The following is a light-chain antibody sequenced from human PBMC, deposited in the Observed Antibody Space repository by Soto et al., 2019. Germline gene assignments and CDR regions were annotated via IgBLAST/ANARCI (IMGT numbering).Light chain of an antibody. V-gene: IGKV3-20*01. J-gene: IGKJ4*01. Sequence: EVLLTQSPGTLSLSPGERGTLSCRASQSVDSSTLAWYQQKPGQAPRLLISGASKRATGTPDRFSGSGSGTDFTLTIRRLEPEDFAVYYCQHFDDSLTFGGGTKVEIK. CDR1: QSVDSST. CDR2: GAS. CDR3: QHFDDSLT.